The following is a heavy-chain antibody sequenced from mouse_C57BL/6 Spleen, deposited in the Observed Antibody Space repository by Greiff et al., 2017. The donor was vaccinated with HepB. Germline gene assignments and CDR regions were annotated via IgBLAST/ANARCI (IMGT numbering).Heavy chain of an antibody. V-gene: IGHV1-80*01. D-gene: IGHD1-1*01. CDR1: GYAFSSYW. CDR2: IYPGDGDT. CDR3: ASGPSHYYGSSPFDY. Sequence: QVQLKESGAELVKPGASVKISCKASGYAFSSYWMNWVKQRPGKGLEWIGQIYPGDGDTNYNGKFKGKATLTADKSSSTAYMQLSSLTSEDSAVYFWASGPSHYYGSSPFDYWGQGTTLTVSS. J-gene: IGHJ2*01.